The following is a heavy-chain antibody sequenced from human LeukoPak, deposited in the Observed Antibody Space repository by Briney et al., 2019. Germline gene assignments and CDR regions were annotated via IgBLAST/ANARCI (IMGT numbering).Heavy chain of an antibody. V-gene: IGHV3-64*01. J-gene: IGHJ6*03. CDR2: ISSNGGST. D-gene: IGHD1-26*01. CDR1: GFTFSDYA. Sequence: PGGSLRLSCTASGFTFSDYAMHWVRQAPGKGLEYVSAISSNGGSTYYANSVKDRFTISRDNSKNTLYLQMGSLRAEDMAVYYCARDQAVSGTDYYYFYMDVWGKGTTVTVSS. CDR3: ARDQAVSGTDYYYFYMDV.